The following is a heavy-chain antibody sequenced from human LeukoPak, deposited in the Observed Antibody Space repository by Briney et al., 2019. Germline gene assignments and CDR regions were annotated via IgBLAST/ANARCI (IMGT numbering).Heavy chain of an antibody. J-gene: IGHJ4*02. CDR3: ARDRGYSSFDY. CDR1: AFTFSSYW. D-gene: IGHD4-23*01. CDR2: IKEDGSEI. V-gene: IGHV3-7*01. Sequence: TGGSLRLSCEASAFTFSSYWMSGVRQAPGKGLEWVANIKEDGSEINYVDSVKGRFTISRDNAKNSLFLQMNSLRVEDTAVYYCARDRGYSSFDYWGQGTLVTVSS.